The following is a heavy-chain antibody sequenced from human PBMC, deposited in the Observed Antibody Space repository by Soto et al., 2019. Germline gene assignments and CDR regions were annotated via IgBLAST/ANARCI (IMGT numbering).Heavy chain of an antibody. V-gene: IGHV3-23*04. CDR1: GFIFTTSD. J-gene: IGHJ4*02. Sequence: EVQLVESEGGLVQPGGSLRLSCEASGFIFTTSDMSWVRQAPGKGLEWISSITITGDTTHYADSVKGRFTISRDNSGNPGYFPTNSLGFDGTSGYYCGKGGGGDHGYWGQGTLVAVSS. CDR2: ITITGDTT. D-gene: IGHD2-21*02. CDR3: GKGGGGDHGY.